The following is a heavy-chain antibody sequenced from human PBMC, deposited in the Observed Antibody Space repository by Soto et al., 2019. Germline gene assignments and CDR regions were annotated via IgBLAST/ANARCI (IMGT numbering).Heavy chain of an antibody. D-gene: IGHD6-19*01. J-gene: IGHJ3*01. V-gene: IGHV4-59*01. CDR2: IYSSGST. CDR1: GGSISSCY. CDR3: ARDGGYSSGWSEAFDV. Sequence: SETLSLTCTVSGGSISSCYWSWIRQPPGKELEWIGYIYSSGSTQYNPSLKSRVSISVDMSRNQFSLKLTSVTAADTAVYYCARDGGYSSGWSEAFDVWGQGTMVTVSS.